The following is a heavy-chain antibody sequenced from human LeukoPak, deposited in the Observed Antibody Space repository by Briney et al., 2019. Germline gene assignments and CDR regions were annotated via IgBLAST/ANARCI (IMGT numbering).Heavy chain of an antibody. CDR2: INPSGGST. V-gene: IGHV1-46*01. J-gene: IGHJ4*02. D-gene: IGHD3-9*01. CDR1: GYTFTSYY. Sequence: GASVKVSCKASGYTFTSYYMHWVRQAPGQGLEWMGIINPSGGSTSYAQKFQGRATMTRDTSTSTVYMELSSLRSEDTAVYYCAREQHDILTGYYLDYWGQGTLVTVSS. CDR3: AREQHDILTGYYLDY.